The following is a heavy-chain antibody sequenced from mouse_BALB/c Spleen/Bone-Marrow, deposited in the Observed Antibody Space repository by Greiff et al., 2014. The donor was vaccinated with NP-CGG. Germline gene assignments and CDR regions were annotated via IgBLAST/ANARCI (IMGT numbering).Heavy chain of an antibody. Sequence: DVHLVESGGGLVQPGGSLKLSCAASGFDFSGYWMTWVRQAPGKGLEWIGEINPDSRTINYKPSLKEKFIMSRDNAKNTLYLQMSKVRSEDTALYYCARNGYYGWMTCWGQGTLVTVSA. CDR3: ARNGYYGWMTC. D-gene: IGHD1-2*01. V-gene: IGHV4-1*02. CDR1: GFDFSGYW. CDR2: INPDSRTI. J-gene: IGHJ3*01.